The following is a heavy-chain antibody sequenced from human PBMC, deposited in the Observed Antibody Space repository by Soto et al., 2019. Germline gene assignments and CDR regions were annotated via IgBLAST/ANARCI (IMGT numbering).Heavy chain of an antibody. CDR2: IYSSGGS. Sequence: PSETLSLTCTVSGGSISSGDYYWTWIRQPPGKGLEWIGYIYSSGGSYYNPSLKSRLTISVDTSESQFSLKLSSVTAADTAVYSCARAPPFPRAQKWFDPWGQGTLVTVSS. V-gene: IGHV4-30-4*01. CDR3: ARAPPFPRAQKWFDP. CDR1: GGSISSGDYY. J-gene: IGHJ5*02.